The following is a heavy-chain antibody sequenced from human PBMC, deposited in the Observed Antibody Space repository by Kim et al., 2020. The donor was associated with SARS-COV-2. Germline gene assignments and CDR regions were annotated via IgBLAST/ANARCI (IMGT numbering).Heavy chain of an antibody. D-gene: IGHD6-19*01. CDR1: GYTFTDYF. CDR3: ARSPTYSQTSSSYFNWFDP. V-gene: IGHV1-2*06. J-gene: IGHJ5*02. Sequence: ASVKVSCKAFGYTFTDYFMHWVRQAPGQGLEWMGRINPNTSGTTYAQKFLGRVTMTRDTSINTAYMDLSRLTADDTAVYYCARSPTYSQTSSSYFNWFDPWGQGTLVTVSS. CDR2: INPNTSGT.